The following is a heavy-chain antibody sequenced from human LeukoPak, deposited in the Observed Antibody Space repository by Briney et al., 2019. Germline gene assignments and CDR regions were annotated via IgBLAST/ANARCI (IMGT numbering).Heavy chain of an antibody. CDR1: GESISGFY. CDR3: ARDRSSWYY. V-gene: IGHV4-59*01. J-gene: IGHJ4*02. D-gene: IGHD6-13*01. Sequence: SETLSLTCTVSGESISGFYWTWIRQPPGKGLEWIGYIYYSGSTNYNPSLKSRVTISVDTSKNQFSLKLSSVTAADTAVYYCARDRSSWYYWGQGTLVTVSS. CDR2: IYYSGST.